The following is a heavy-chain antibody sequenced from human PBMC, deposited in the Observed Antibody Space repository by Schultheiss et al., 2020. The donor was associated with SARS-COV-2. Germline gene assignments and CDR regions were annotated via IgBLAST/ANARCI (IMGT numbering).Heavy chain of an antibody. CDR1: GFTFSSYW. D-gene: IGHD6-6*01. V-gene: IGHV3-23*01. CDR2: ISGSGGST. Sequence: GESLKISCAASGFTFSSYWMHWVRQAPGKGLVWVSAISGSGGSTYYADSVKGRFTISRDNSKNTLYLQMNSLRAEDTAVYYCAKGPRSIIRTVYWGQGTLVTVSS. J-gene: IGHJ4*02. CDR3: AKGPRSIIRTVY.